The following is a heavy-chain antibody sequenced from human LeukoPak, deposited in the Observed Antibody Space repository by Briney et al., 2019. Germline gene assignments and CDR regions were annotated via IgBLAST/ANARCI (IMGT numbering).Heavy chain of an antibody. J-gene: IGHJ4*02. Sequence: GGSLRLSCAASGFTFSSYIMHWVRQAPGKGLEWVAVILYDGSNKYYADSVKGRFTISRDNSKNTLYLQTNSLRAEDTAVYYCATPSGSYRHVDYWGQGTLVTVSS. V-gene: IGHV3-30-3*01. CDR2: ILYDGSNK. CDR3: ATPSGSYRHVDY. CDR1: GFTFSSYI. D-gene: IGHD1-26*01.